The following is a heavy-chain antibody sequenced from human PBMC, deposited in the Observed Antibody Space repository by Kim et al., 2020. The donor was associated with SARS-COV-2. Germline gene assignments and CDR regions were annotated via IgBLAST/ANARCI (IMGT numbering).Heavy chain of an antibody. V-gene: IGHV4-31*02. CDR3: ARARITMIVVVTYFDY. J-gene: IGHJ4*02. Sequence: SLKRRVTISVDTSKNQFSLKLSSVTAADTAVYYCARARITMIVVVTYFDYWGQGTLVTVSS. D-gene: IGHD3-22*01.